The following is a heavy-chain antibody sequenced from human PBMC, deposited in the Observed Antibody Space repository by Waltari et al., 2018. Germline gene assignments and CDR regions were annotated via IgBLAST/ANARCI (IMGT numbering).Heavy chain of an antibody. CDR3: ARSRYCSSTSCDGAEYFQH. D-gene: IGHD2-2*01. V-gene: IGHV4-34*01. Sequence: QVQLQQWGAGLLKPSETLSLTCAVYGGSFSGYYWSWIRQPPGKGLEWIGEIKHRGSTNYNPSLKSRVTISVDTSKNQFSLKLSSVTAADTAVYYCARSRYCSSTSCDGAEYFQHWGQGTLVTVSS. CDR2: IKHRGST. J-gene: IGHJ1*01. CDR1: GGSFSGYY.